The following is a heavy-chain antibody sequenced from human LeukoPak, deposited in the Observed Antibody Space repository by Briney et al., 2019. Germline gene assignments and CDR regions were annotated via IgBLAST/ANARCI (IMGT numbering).Heavy chain of an antibody. CDR2: IIPIFGTA. CDR1: GGTFSSYA. CDR3: ARDGDKIDCSSTSCYTGDYYYYGMDV. D-gene: IGHD2-2*02. J-gene: IGHJ6*02. V-gene: IGHV1-69*01. Sequence: SVKVSCKASGGTFSSYAISWVRQAPGQGLEWMGGIIPIFGTANYAQKFQGRVTITADESTSTAYMELSSLRSEDTAVYYCARDGDKIDCSSTSCYTGDYYYYGMDVWGQGTTVTVSS.